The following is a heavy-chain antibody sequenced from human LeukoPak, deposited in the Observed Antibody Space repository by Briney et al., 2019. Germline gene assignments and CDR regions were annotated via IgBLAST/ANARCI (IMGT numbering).Heavy chain of an antibody. D-gene: IGHD2-2*01. CDR2: IYHSGNT. CDR1: GASISSDNW. Sequence: SETLSLTCAVSGASISSDNWWNWVRQPPGKGLEWVGEIYHSGNTKYNPSLKSRVTISIDKSKNQVSLKLNSVTAADTAIYYCTVVPTANSGFDLWGQGTLVTVSS. CDR3: TVVPTANSGFDL. J-gene: IGHJ5*02. V-gene: IGHV4/OR15-8*02.